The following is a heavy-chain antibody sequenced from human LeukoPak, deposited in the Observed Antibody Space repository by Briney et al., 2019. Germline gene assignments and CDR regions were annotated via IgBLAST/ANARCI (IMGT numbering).Heavy chain of an antibody. D-gene: IGHD3-22*01. V-gene: IGHV3-23*01. J-gene: IGHJ4*02. CDR1: GFTFSSYA. Sequence: GGSLRLSCAASGFTFSSYAMSWVRQAPGKGLEWVSAISGSGGGTYYADSVKGRFTISRDNSKNTLYLQMNSLRAEDTAVYYCAKQGYYDSSGYYYVYYFDYWGQGTLVTVSS. CDR2: ISGSGGGT. CDR3: AKQGYYDSSGYYYVYYFDY.